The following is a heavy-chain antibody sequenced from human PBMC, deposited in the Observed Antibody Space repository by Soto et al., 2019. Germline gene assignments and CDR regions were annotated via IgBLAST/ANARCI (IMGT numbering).Heavy chain of an antibody. CDR1: GGSMSSSYY. Sequence: SETLPLTCTVSGGSMSSSYYWTWIRQSPGKGLEWIGYIYYSGSTNYNPSLKSRVTISVDTSKNQCTLKLSSVTAAETAVYYCARVPDRWAQGPLVTVPQ. V-gene: IGHV4-59*12. D-gene: IGHD2-2*01. CDR2: IYYSGST. J-gene: IGHJ4*02. CDR3: ARVPDR.